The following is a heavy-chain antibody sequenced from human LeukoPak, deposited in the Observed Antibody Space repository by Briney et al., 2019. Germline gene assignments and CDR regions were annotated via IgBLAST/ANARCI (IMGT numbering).Heavy chain of an antibody. D-gene: IGHD1-26*01. Sequence: GGSLRLSCAASGLTVSSEYMSWVRQAPGQGLEWVSVIFNDGITYYADSVKGRFTISRDNSENTLFLHMDSLRAADTAVYFCARVLSGSLDYWGQGTLVTVSS. CDR3: ARVLSGSLDY. J-gene: IGHJ4*02. CDR1: GLTVSSEY. V-gene: IGHV3-53*01. CDR2: IFNDGIT.